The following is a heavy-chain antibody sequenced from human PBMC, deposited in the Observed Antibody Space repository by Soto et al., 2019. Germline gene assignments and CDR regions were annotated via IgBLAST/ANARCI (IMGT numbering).Heavy chain of an antibody. V-gene: IGHV3-7*04. Sequence: PGGSLRLSCAASGFTFSSYWMTWFRQAPGKGLEWVADMNQDGGEKYYVDSVKGRFTISRDNARTSLYLQMNSLRVEDTDVYYCAWVDCSASNCYNLYYGREVWDQETTVTVSS. D-gene: IGHD2-2*02. J-gene: IGHJ6*02. CDR2: MNQDGGEK. CDR3: AWVDCSASNCYNLYYGREV. CDR1: GFTFSSYW.